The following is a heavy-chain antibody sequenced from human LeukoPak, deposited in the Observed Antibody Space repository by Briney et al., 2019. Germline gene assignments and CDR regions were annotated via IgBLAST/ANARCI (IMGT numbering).Heavy chain of an antibody. CDR2: IFYSGST. V-gene: IGHV4-39*01. J-gene: IGHJ1*01. CDR1: GGSISTSRYD. D-gene: IGHD3-10*01. CDR3: ARTFGEPGAEYFQK. Sequence: SETLSLTCTVSGGSISTSRYDWGWIRQPPGKGLEWIVSIFYSGSTYYNPSLKRRVTICVDTSNKQFSLKLSSVTAAGRAVCCCARTFGEPGAEYFQKWGQGSLVTVSS.